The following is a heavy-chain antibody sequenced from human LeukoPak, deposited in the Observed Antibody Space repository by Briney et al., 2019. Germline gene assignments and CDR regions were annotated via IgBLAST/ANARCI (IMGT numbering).Heavy chain of an antibody. V-gene: IGHV3-48*04. CDR2: ISSSSSSI. D-gene: IGHD2-15*01. J-gene: IGHJ5*02. Sequence: GGSLRLSCAASGFTFSSYSMNWVRQAPGKGLEWVSYISSSSSSIYYADSVKGRFTISRDNAKNSLYLPMNSLRAEDTAVYYCARDLAAAPYNWFDPWGKGTLVTVSS. CDR3: ARDLAAAPYNWFDP. CDR1: GFTFSSYS.